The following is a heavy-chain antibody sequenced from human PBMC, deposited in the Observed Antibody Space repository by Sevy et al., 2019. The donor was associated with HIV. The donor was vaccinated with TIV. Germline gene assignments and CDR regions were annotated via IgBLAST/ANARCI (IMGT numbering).Heavy chain of an antibody. CDR2: INHSGST. CDR1: GGSFSGYY. D-gene: IGHD2-2*01. Sequence: SETLSLTCAVYGGSFSGYYWSWIRQPPGKGLEWIGEINHSGSTNYNPSLKSRVTISVDTSKNQFSLKLSSVTAADTAVYYCARDCSSTSCSHAFDIWGHGTMVTVSS. CDR3: ARDCSSTSCSHAFDI. J-gene: IGHJ3*02. V-gene: IGHV4-34*01.